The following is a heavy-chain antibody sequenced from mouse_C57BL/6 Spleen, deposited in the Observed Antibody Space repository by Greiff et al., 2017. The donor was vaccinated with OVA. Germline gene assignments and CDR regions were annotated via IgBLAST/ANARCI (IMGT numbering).Heavy chain of an antibody. D-gene: IGHD2-5*01. CDR2: IDPANGNT. CDR3: APAYYSNFYAMDY. Sequence: VQLKESVAELVRPGASVKLSCTASGFNIKNTYMHWVKQRPEQGLEWIGRIDPANGNTKYAPKFQGKATITADTSSNTAYLQLSSLTSEDTAIYYCAPAYYSNFYAMDYWGQGTSVTVSS. J-gene: IGHJ4*01. V-gene: IGHV14-3*01. CDR1: GFNIKNTY.